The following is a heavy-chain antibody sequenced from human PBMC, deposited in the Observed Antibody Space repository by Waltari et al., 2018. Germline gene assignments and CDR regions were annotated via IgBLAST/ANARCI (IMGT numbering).Heavy chain of an antibody. J-gene: IGHJ4*02. CDR3: VRSYSVTTSPIAGY. CDR1: GGSISTYY. Sequence: QVQLQESGPGLVKPSETLSLTCTVFGGSISTYYGSWIRQPPGKGLEWIGYSGNKYNPSLKSRVTISLDTSKNQFSLKLSSVTAADTAVYYCVRSYSVTTSPIAGYWGQGALVTVSS. V-gene: IGHV4-59*01. CDR2: SGN. D-gene: IGHD4-17*01.